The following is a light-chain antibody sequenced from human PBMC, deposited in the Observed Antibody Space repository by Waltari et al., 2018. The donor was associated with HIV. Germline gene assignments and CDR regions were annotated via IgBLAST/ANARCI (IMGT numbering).Light chain of an antibody. CDR3: GAWDTSLSAGV. CDR2: DNN. V-gene: IGLV1-51*01. J-gene: IGLJ2*01. Sequence: QSVLTQPPSVSAAPGQKVTISCSGSNSNIGSNDVSWYQRLPGTAPKLLIYDNNKRPSGIPDRFSGSKSGTSATLGITGLQTGDEADYYCGAWDTSLSAGVFGGGTKLTVL. CDR1: NSNIGSND.